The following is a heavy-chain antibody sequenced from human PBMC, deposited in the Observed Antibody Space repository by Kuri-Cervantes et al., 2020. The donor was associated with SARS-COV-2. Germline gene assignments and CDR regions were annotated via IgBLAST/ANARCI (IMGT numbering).Heavy chain of an antibody. CDR2: ISHSGHA. CDR1: ADSISSSY. D-gene: IGHD2-15*01. J-gene: IGHJ6*02. CDR3: ARSGWSKKHGYYYYYGMDV. V-gene: IGHV4-59*01. Sequence: GSLRLSCTVSADSISSSYWSWIRRPPGKGLDWIGYISHSGHANYNPSLKSRVTMSVDTSKNQVSLILSSVTAADTAVYYCARSGWSKKHGYYYYYGMDVWGQGTTVTVSS.